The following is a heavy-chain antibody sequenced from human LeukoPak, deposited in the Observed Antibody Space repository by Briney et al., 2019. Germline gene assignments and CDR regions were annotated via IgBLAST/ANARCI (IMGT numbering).Heavy chain of an antibody. Sequence: GGSLRLSCAASGFTFDDYAMHWVRQAPGKGLGWVSGISWNSGSIGYADSVKGRFTISRDNAKNSLYLQMNSLRAEDTALYYCAKVGYSYGYWFDYWGQGTLVTVSS. V-gene: IGHV3-9*01. D-gene: IGHD5-18*01. CDR2: ISWNSGSI. CDR1: GFTFDDYA. CDR3: AKVGYSYGYWFDY. J-gene: IGHJ4*02.